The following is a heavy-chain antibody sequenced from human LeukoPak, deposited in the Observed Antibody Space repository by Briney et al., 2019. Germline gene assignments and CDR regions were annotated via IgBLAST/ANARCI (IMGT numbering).Heavy chain of an antibody. D-gene: IGHD6-19*01. CDR2: IYHSGST. CDR1: GGSISSSSW. CDR3: ARVGSIAVAGMGWFDP. J-gene: IGHJ5*02. Sequence: PSETLSLTCAVSGGSISSSSWWSWVRQPPGKGLEWIGEIYHSGSTNYNPSLKSRVTISVDKSKNQFSLKLSSVTAADTAVYYCARVGSIAVAGMGWFDPWGQGTLVTVSS. V-gene: IGHV4-4*02.